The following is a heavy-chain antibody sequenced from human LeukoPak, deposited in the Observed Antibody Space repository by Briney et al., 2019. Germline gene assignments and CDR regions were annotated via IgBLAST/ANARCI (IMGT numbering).Heavy chain of an antibody. CDR1: GFTFSNYW. CDR3: AGVPTTLGGYYFDY. V-gene: IGHV3-7*04. J-gene: IGHJ4*02. Sequence: GGSLRLSSAASGFTFSNYWMSWVRHAPGKGLEWVANIKEDGSEKYYLDSVTGRFIISRDNAKHSLYLQMHSLRDEDTAVYFCAGVPTTLGGYYFDYWGQGTLVTVSS. CDR2: IKEDGSEK. D-gene: IGHD5-12*01.